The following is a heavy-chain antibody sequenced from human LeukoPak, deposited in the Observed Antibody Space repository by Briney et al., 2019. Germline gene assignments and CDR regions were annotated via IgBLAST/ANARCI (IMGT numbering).Heavy chain of an antibody. CDR3: ATFGGSSSSDYSDY. Sequence: GGSLRLSCAASGFTFSSYAMHWVRQAPGKGLEWVAVISYDGSNKYYADSVKGRFTISRDTSKNTLYLQMNSLRAEDTAVYYCATFGGSSSSDYSDYWGQGTLVTVSS. V-gene: IGHV3-30*14. D-gene: IGHD6-6*01. CDR1: GFTFSSYA. CDR2: ISYDGSNK. J-gene: IGHJ4*02.